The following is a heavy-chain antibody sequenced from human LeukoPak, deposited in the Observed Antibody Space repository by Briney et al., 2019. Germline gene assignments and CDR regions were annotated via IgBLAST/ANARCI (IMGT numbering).Heavy chain of an antibody. CDR1: GGSISSGDYY. Sequence: SQTLSLTCTVPGGSISSGDYYWSWIRQPPGKGLEWIGYIYYSGSTYYNPSLRSRVTISVDTSKNQFSLKLSSVTAADTAVYYCARGAYYYDSSGYYDAFDIWGQGTMVTVSS. CDR3: ARGAYYYDSSGYYDAFDI. CDR2: IYYSGST. J-gene: IGHJ3*02. D-gene: IGHD3-22*01. V-gene: IGHV4-30-4*01.